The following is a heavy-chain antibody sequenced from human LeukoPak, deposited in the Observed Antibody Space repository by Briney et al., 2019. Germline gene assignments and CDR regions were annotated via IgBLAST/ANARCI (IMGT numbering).Heavy chain of an antibody. V-gene: IGHV3-30*03. CDR3: ARAGPAAIVGVDY. D-gene: IGHD2-2*01. CDR1: GFTFSSYG. Sequence: RGSLRLSCAASGFTFSSYGMHWVRQAPGKGLEWVAAISHDGSNKHYADSVKGRFTISRDNSKNTLYLQMNSLRAEDTAVYYCARAGPAAIVGVDYWGQGTLVTVSS. J-gene: IGHJ4*02. CDR2: ISHDGSNK.